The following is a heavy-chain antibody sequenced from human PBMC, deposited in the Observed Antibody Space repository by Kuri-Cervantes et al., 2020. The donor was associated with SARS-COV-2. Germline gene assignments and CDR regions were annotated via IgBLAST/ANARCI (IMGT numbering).Heavy chain of an antibody. CDR2: ISYDGSNK. CDR1: GFTFSSYA. CDR3: ARHAPPTGIVVVPAAIYYGMDV. D-gene: IGHD2-2*01. J-gene: IGHJ6*02. V-gene: IGHV3-30-3*01. Sequence: GESLKISCAASGFTFSSYAMHWVRQAPGKGLEWVAVISYDGSNKYYADSVKGRFTISRDNSKNTLYLQMNSLRAEDTAVYYCARHAPPTGIVVVPAAIYYGMDVWGQGTTVTVSS.